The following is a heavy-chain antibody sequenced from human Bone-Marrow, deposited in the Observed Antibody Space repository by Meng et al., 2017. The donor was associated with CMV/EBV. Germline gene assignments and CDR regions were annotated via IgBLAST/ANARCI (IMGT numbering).Heavy chain of an antibody. CDR3: ASSSSSGRGGAIYYYYGMDV. CDR2: ISSSGSTI. CDR1: GFTFSDYY. D-gene: IGHD6-6*01. Sequence: GESLKISCAASGFTFSDYYMSWIRQAPGKGLEWVSYISSSGSTIYYADSVKGQFTISRDNAKNSLYLQMNSLRAEDTAVYYCASSSSSGRGGAIYYYYGMDVWGQGTTVTVSS. J-gene: IGHJ6*01. V-gene: IGHV3-11*01.